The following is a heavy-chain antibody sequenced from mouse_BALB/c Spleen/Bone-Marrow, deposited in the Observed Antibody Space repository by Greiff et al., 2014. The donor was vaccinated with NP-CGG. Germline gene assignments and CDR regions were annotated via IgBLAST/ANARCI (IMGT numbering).Heavy chain of an antibody. J-gene: IGHJ3*01. V-gene: IGHV8-8*01. CDR1: GFSPSTSGMG. CDR3: ARIEITTATGFAY. Sequence: ESGPGISQPSQTLSLTCSFSGFSPSTSGMGVGWIRQPSGKGLERLAHIWWDDVKRYNPALKSRLTISKDTSSSQVFLKIASVDTADTATYYCARIEITTATGFAYWGQGTLVTVSA. CDR2: IWWDDVK. D-gene: IGHD1-2*01.